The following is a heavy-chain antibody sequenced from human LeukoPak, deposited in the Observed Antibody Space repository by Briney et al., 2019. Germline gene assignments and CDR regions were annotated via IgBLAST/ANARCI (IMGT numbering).Heavy chain of an antibody. CDR3: AQSGRYSGSILFDY. V-gene: IGHV4-61*02. D-gene: IGHD1-26*01. Sequence: SETLSLTCTVSGGSISSGSYYWSWIRQPAGKGLEWIGRIYTSGSTNYNPSLKSRVTISVDTSKNQFSLKLSSVTAADRAVYYCAQSGRYSGSILFDYWGQGTLVTVSS. CDR2: IYTSGST. CDR1: GGSISSGSYY. J-gene: IGHJ4*02.